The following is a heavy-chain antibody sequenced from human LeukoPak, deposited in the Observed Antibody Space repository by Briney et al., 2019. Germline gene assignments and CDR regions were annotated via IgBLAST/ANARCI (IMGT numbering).Heavy chain of an antibody. J-gene: IGHJ4*02. CDR3: AVVGGSWYEYYFDY. Sequence: GASVEASCKASEGTFSSYAISWVRQAPGQGLEWMGGIIPIFGTANYAQKFQGRVTITADESTSTAYMELSSLRSEDTAVYYCAVVGGSWYEYYFDYWGQGTLVTVSS. D-gene: IGHD6-13*01. V-gene: IGHV1-69*13. CDR2: IIPIFGTA. CDR1: EGTFSSYA.